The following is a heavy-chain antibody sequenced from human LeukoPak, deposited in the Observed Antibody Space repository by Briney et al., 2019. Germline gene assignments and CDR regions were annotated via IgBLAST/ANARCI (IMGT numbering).Heavy chain of an antibody. D-gene: IGHD6-19*01. V-gene: IGHV1-46*01. CDR3: ASKDSSGWYEEA. Sequence: ASVKVSCKASGYTFTTYYMHWVRQAPGQGLEWMGVINPSGGRTSYAQKFQGRVTMTRDTSTSTVYMELSSLRSGDTAMYYCASKDSSGWYEEAWGQGTLVTVSS. J-gene: IGHJ5*02. CDR2: INPSGGRT. CDR1: GYTFTTYY.